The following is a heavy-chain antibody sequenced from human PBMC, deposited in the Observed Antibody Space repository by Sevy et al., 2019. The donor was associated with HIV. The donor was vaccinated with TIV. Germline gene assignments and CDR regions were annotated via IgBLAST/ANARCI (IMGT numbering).Heavy chain of an antibody. Sequence: ASVKVSCKASGGTFSSYAISWVRQAPGQGLEWMGGIIPIFGTANYEQRFQGRVTITADESTSTAYMELSSLRSEDTAVYYCAREAIAVAGIDYWGQGTLVTVSS. D-gene: IGHD6-19*01. CDR2: IIPIFGTA. J-gene: IGHJ4*02. V-gene: IGHV1-69*13. CDR1: GGTFSSYA. CDR3: AREAIAVAGIDY.